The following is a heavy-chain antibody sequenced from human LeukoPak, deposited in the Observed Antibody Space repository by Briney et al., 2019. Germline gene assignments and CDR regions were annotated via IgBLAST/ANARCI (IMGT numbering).Heavy chain of an antibody. V-gene: IGHV3-15*01. J-gene: IGHJ6*02. CDR2: IKNKTNGGTT. D-gene: IGHD2-2*02. CDR1: GFIFSSAW. Sequence: PGGSLRLSCAASGFIFSSAWMTWVRQAPGKGLEWVGHIKNKTNGGTTDYAAPVKGRFIISRDDSKNTLYLQMNSLRTEDTAVYYCARGDGPYNYYYSVMDVWGQGTTVTVSS. CDR3: ARGDGPYNYYYSVMDV.